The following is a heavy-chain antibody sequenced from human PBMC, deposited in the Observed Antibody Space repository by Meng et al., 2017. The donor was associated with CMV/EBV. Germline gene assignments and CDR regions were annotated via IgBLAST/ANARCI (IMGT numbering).Heavy chain of an antibody. V-gene: IGHV1-69*05. CDR1: GGTFSSYG. J-gene: IGHJ3*02. CDR3: ATCSSTSCYTDDAFDI. Sequence: SVKVSCKASGGTFSSYGISWVRQAPGQGLEWMGGIIPIFGTANYAQKFQGRVTITTDESTSTDYMELSSLRSEDMAVYYCATCSSTSCYTDDAFDIWGQGTMVTVSS. CDR2: IIPIFGTA. D-gene: IGHD2-2*02.